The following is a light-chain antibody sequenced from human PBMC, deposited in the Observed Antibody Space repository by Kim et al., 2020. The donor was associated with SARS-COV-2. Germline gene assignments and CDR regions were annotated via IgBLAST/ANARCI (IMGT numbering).Light chain of an antibody. V-gene: IGLV6-57*03. J-gene: IGLJ2*01. CDR2: EDN. Sequence: GKAIPLTCTRHDGGIASSDEQWYQQRPGSAPTTVIYEDNQSPSGVPDRLSGSVDSSSNSASLTISGLKTEDEADYYCQSYDSSFMVFGGGTQLTVL. CDR3: QSYDSSFMV. CDR1: DGGIASSD.